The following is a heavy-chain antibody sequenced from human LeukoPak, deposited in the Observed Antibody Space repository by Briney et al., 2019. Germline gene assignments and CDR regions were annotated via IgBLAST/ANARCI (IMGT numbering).Heavy chain of an antibody. CDR2: IYYSGST. D-gene: IGHD1-1*01. CDR3: ARALGNDLLYFQH. CDR1: GYSITSGHY. Sequence: SETLSLTCTVSGYSITSGHYWGWIRQPPGKGLEWIGSIYYSGSTYYNPSLKSRVTISVDTSKNQFSLKLSSVTAADTAVYYCARALGNDLLYFQHWGQGTLVTVSS. J-gene: IGHJ1*01. V-gene: IGHV4-38-2*02.